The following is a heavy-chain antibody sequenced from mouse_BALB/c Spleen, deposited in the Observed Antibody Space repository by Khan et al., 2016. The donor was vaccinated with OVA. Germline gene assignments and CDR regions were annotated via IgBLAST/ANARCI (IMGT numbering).Heavy chain of an antibody. CDR3: ARTGYYYFDY. V-gene: IGHV5-17*02. D-gene: IGHD2-3*01. Sequence: EVELVESGGGLVQPGGSRKLSCAASGFTFSGFGMHWVRQAPEKGLEWVAFIGSDSSTIYYADTVKGRFTISRVNPKKTLFLQMTSLRSEDTAMYFCARTGYYYFDYWGQGTTLTVSS. J-gene: IGHJ2*01. CDR2: IGSDSSTI. CDR1: GFTFSGFG.